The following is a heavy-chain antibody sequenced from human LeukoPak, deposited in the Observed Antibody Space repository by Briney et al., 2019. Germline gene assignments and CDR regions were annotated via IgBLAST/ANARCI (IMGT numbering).Heavy chain of an antibody. CDR1: GFTFSSYA. CDR2: ISGSGGST. D-gene: IGHD6-19*01. J-gene: IGHJ5*02. V-gene: IGHV3-23*01. CDR3: AKDLMIAVAGLTGWFDP. Sequence: GGSLRLSCAASGFTFSSYAMSWVRQAPGKGLEWVSAISGSGGSTYYADSVKGRFTISRGNSKNTLYLQMNSLRAEDTAVYYCAKDLMIAVAGLTGWFDPWGQGTLVTVSS.